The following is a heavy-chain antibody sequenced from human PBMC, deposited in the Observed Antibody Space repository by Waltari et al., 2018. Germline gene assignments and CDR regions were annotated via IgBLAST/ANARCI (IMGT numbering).Heavy chain of an antibody. J-gene: IGHJ3*01. CDR1: GFTVNSNY. CDR2: IPLGTKQ. V-gene: IGHV3-53*01. D-gene: IGHD6-19*01. Sequence: EVQLVESGGGLIQPGGSLRLSCVGSGFTVNSNYMSWVRQFPGKGPRWFSNIPLGTKQNYAESVRGRFTISIDNSKDTLYLQMNSFRVEDTAVYFCARHVSGPTRAAFDVWGQGTRVTVSP. CDR3: ARHVSGPTRAAFDV.